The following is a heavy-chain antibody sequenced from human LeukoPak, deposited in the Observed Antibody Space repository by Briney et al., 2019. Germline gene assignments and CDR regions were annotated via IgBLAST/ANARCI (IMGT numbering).Heavy chain of an antibody. Sequence: SETLSLTCAVYGGSFSGYYWSWIRQPPGKGLEWIAEINHSGSTNYNPSLKSRVTISVDTSKNQFSLKLSSVTAADTAVYYCARGNSNYYYMDVWGKGTTVTVSS. J-gene: IGHJ6*03. V-gene: IGHV4-34*01. CDR1: GGSFSGYY. D-gene: IGHD4-11*01. CDR2: INHSGST. CDR3: ARGNSNYYYMDV.